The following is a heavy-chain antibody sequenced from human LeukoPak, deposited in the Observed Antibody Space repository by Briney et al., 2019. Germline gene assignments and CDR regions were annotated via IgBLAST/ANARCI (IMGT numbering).Heavy chain of an antibody. J-gene: IGHJ4*02. D-gene: IGHD3-22*01. CDR3: ATLPYYYDSSGSYYFDY. V-gene: IGHV3-30*02. Sequence: GGSLRLSCAASGFIFNSYGMHWVRQAPGKGLEWVAFIRYDGSNRYYADSVKGRFTISRDNSKNTLYLQMNSLRVEDTAVYYCATLPYYYDSSGSYYFDYWGQGTLVTVSS. CDR1: GFIFNSYG. CDR2: IRYDGSNR.